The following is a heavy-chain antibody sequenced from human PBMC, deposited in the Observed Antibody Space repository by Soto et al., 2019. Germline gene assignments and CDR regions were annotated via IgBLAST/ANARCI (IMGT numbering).Heavy chain of an antibody. CDR2: INSDGSST. Sequence: VGSLRLSCTAPGFTFSSYWMHWVRQAPGKGLEWLSYINSDGSSTKYADSVKGRFTISRDNAKNTLYLQMNSLRAEDTAVYYCAIYCGSTSCFTSLGWNPWGQGTLVTVSS. D-gene: IGHD2-2*02. CDR3: AIYCGSTSCFTSLGWNP. CDR1: GFTFSSYW. V-gene: IGHV3-74*03. J-gene: IGHJ5*02.